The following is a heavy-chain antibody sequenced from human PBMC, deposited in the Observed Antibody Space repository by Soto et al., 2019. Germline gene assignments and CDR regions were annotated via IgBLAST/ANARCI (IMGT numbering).Heavy chain of an antibody. CDR3: ARDSSTTYSRYFDY. D-gene: IGHD5-12*01. J-gene: IGHJ4*02. CDR2: IWYDGSNK. CDR1: GFTFSSYG. Sequence: QVQLVESGGGVVQPGRSLRLSCAASGFTFSSYGMHWVRQAPGKGLEWVAVIWYDGSNKYYADSVKGRFTISRDNSKNTLYLQMNSLRAEDTAVYYCARDSSTTYSRYFDYWGQGTLVTVSS. V-gene: IGHV3-33*01.